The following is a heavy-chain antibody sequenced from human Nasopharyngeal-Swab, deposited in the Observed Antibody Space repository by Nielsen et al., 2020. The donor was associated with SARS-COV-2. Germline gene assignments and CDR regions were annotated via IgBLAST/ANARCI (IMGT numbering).Heavy chain of an antibody. CDR1: GFTFSTFG. CDR3: AKDQKQWLVRGYGMDV. D-gene: IGHD6-19*01. CDR2: IWYDGSNK. Sequence: GGSLRLSCAASGFTFSTFGMHWVRQAPGKGLEWVAVIWYDGSNKYYADSVKGRFTISRDNSKNTLYLQMNSLRAEDTAVYYCAKDQKQWLVRGYGMDVWGQGTTVTVSS. J-gene: IGHJ6*02. V-gene: IGHV3-30*02.